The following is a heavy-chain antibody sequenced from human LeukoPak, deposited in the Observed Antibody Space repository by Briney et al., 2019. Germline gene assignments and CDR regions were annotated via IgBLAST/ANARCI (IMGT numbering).Heavy chain of an antibody. Sequence: GGSLRLSCAASGFTFSSYWMHWVRQAPGKGLVWVSRINSDGSSTSYADSVKGRFTISRDNAKNTLYLQMNSLRAEDSAVYYCARDRLHYGEYEKTFDYWGQGTLVTVSS. J-gene: IGHJ4*02. D-gene: IGHD4-17*01. CDR2: INSDGSST. CDR1: GFTFSSYW. CDR3: ARDRLHYGEYEKTFDY. V-gene: IGHV3-74*01.